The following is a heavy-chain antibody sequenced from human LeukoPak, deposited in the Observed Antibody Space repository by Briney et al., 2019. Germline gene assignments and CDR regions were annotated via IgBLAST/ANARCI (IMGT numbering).Heavy chain of an antibody. CDR1: GFTFSSYA. D-gene: IGHD4-17*01. J-gene: IGHJ4*02. Sequence: GGSLRLSCAASGFTFSSYAMSWVRQAPGKGLEWVSAISGSGGSTYYADSVKGRFTISRDNSKNTLCLQMNSLRAEDTAVYYCAKVSGDYVHFDYWGQGTLVTVSS. CDR2: ISGSGGST. V-gene: IGHV3-23*01. CDR3: AKVSGDYVHFDY.